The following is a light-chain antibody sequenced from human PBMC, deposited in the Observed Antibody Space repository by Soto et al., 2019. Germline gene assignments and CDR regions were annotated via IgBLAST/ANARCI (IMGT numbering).Light chain of an antibody. CDR2: AAS. CDR1: QSVSGN. J-gene: IGKJ3*01. CDR3: QQYNNWSYT. Sequence: EVVMTQSPATLSVSPGERATLSCRASQSVSGNLAWYQQRPGQAPRLLIYAASTRATGIPVRFSGSGSGTEFTLTISSLQSEDFGVYYCQQYNNWSYTFXPGTKPDIK. V-gene: IGKV3-15*01.